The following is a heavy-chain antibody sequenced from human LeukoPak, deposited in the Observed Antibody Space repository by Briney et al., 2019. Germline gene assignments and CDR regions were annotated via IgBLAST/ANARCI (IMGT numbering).Heavy chain of an antibody. J-gene: IGHJ4*02. Sequence: PGGSLRLSCAASGFTFSGSAMHWVRQGSGKGMEWVGRIRSKANSYATAYAASVKGRITISRDDSKNTAYLQMNSLKTEDTAVYYCTRRGYYDSSGYGKDYWGQGTLVTVSS. CDR2: IRSKANSYAT. D-gene: IGHD3-22*01. CDR1: GFTFSGSA. V-gene: IGHV3-73*01. CDR3: TRRGYYDSSGYGKDY.